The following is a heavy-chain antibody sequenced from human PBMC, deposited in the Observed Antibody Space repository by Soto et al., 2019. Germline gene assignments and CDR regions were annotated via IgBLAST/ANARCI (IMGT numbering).Heavy chain of an antibody. CDR3: ARRHLAVAVSPWFDP. V-gene: IGHV2-26*01. CDR2: IDSSGEK. Sequence: QVTLKESGPVLVKPTETLTLRCTVSGLSITDSEMGVSWIRQPPGQPLEWLAHIDSSGEKSYRTFLKIRLAISKDTSKSQLVLTMTNMDPADTATYYCARRHLAVAVSPWFDPWGQGIPVTVSS. D-gene: IGHD6-19*01. CDR1: GLSITDSEMG. J-gene: IGHJ5*02.